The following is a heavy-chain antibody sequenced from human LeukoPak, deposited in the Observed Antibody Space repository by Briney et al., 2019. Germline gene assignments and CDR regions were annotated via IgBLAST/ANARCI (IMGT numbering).Heavy chain of an antibody. CDR2: ISGSGGST. CDR3: AKMQYDSSGFDI. CDR1: GFTFSSYA. V-gene: IGHV3-23*01. J-gene: IGHJ3*02. Sequence: GGSLRLSCAASGFTFSSYAMSWVRQAPGKGLEWVSAISGSGGSTYHADSVKGRFTISRDNSKNMLYLQMNSLRAEDTAVYYCAKMQYDSSGFDIWGQGTMVTVSS. D-gene: IGHD3-22*01.